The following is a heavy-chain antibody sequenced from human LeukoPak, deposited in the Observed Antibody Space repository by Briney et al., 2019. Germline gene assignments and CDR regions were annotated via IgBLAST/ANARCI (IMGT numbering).Heavy chain of an antibody. J-gene: IGHJ4*02. CDR2: IYHSGST. CDR3: ARVYYYDSSGYYHFDY. V-gene: IGHV4-30-2*01. D-gene: IGHD3-22*01. Sequence: MTSETLSLTCTVSGGSISSGGYYWSWIRQPPGKGLEWIGYIYHSGSTYYNPSLKSRVTISVDRSKNQFSLKLSSVTAADTAVYYCARVYYYDSSGYYHFDYWGQGTLVTVSS. CDR1: GGSISSGGYY.